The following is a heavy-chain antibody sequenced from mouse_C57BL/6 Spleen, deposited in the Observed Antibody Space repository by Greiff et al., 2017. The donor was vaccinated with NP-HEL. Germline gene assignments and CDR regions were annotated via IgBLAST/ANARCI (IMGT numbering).Heavy chain of an antibody. J-gene: IGHJ3*01. CDR2: IDPSDSYT. D-gene: IGHD2-2*01. V-gene: IGHV1-69*01. Sequence: VQLQQPGAELVMPGASVKLSCKASGYTFTSYWMHWVKQRPGQGLEWIGEIDPSDSYTNYNQKFKGKSTLTVDKSSSTAYMQLSSLTSEDSAVYYGARSGGYDEEAWFAYWGQGTLVTVSA. CDR1: GYTFTSYW. CDR3: ARSGGYDEEAWFAY.